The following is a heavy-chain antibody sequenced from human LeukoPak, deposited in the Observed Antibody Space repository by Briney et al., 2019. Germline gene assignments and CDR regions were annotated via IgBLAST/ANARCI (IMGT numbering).Heavy chain of an antibody. V-gene: IGHV1-2*02. CDR1: GYTFTGYY. CDR2: INPNSGGT. D-gene: IGHD2-2*01. CDR3: AHQRGYCSSTSCLAPYYYYGMDV. J-gene: IGHJ6*02. Sequence: GASVKVSCKASGYTFTGYYMHWVRQAPGQGLEWMGWINPNSGGTNYAQKFQGRVTMTRDTSISTAYMELSRLRSDDTAVYYCAHQRGYCSSTSCLAPYYYYGMDVWGQGTTVTVSS.